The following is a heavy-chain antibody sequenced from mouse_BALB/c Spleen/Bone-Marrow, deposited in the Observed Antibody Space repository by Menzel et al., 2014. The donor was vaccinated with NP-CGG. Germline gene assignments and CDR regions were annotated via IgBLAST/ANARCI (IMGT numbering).Heavy chain of an antibody. D-gene: IGHD1-1*01. Sequence: QVQLKQSGPELVKPGASVKISCKASGYAFSSYWMNWVKQRPGQGLEWIGQIYPGDGDTNYNGKFKGKATLTADKSSSTAYMQLSSLTSEDSAVYFCARSLYYGSSYPLYAMDYWGQGTSVTVPS. CDR1: GYAFSSYW. J-gene: IGHJ4*01. CDR2: IYPGDGDT. V-gene: IGHV1-80*01. CDR3: ARSLYYGSSYPLYAMDY.